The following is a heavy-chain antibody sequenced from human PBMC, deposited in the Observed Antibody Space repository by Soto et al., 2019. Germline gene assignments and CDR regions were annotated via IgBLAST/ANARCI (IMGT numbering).Heavy chain of an antibody. D-gene: IGHD2-15*01. Sequence: QVQLVQAGAEEKKPGASVKVSCKASGYTFTTYAMNWLRQAPGQRPEWMGWINVGNGGTKYSQKFQGRVSITRDTAAGTAYMQLSRLRSDDTAGYYCATDRAGYCSGGSCPEAWVDPWGQGTLVTVTS. CDR3: ATDRAGYCSGGSCPEAWVDP. CDR2: INVGNGGT. J-gene: IGHJ5*02. V-gene: IGHV1-3*05. CDR1: GYTFTTYA.